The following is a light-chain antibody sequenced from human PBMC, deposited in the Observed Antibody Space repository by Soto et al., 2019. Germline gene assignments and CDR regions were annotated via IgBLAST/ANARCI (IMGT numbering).Light chain of an antibody. Sequence: DIQMTQSPSSLSASVGDIVTITCQASQDISNYLNWYQQKPGKAPKLLIYDASNLETGVPSRFSGSGSGTDFTFTISSLQPEDIETYYCQQYDNFPLTFGGGTKVDIK. CDR3: QQYDNFPLT. CDR2: DAS. J-gene: IGKJ4*01. CDR1: QDISNY. V-gene: IGKV1-33*01.